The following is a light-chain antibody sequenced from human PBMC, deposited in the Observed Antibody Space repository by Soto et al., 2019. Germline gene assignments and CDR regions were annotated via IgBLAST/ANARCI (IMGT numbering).Light chain of an antibody. J-gene: IGKJ1*01. Sequence: DIVMTQSVDSLAVSLGERATINCKSSQSVLHSSNSKTYLAWYQQKPGQPPKLLIYWASTRESGVPDRFSGSGSGTDFTLTISSLQAEDVAVYYCQQYYSVPPTFGQGTKVDIK. V-gene: IGKV4-1*01. CDR1: QSVLHSSNSKTY. CDR3: QQYYSVPPT. CDR2: WAS.